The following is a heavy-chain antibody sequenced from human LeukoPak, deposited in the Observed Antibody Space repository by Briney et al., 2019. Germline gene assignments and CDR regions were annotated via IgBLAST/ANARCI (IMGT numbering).Heavy chain of an antibody. CDR1: GYTFTSYA. D-gene: IGHD2-2*01. J-gene: IGHJ5*02. V-gene: IGHV1-3*01. CDR2: INAGNGNT. CDR3: ARDFRWGIRGTSTSCYVGWFDP. Sequence: GASVKVSCKASGYTFTSYAMHWVRQAPGQRLEWMGWINAGNGNTKYSQKFQGRVTMTTDTSTSTAYMELRSLRSDDTAVYYCARDFRWGIRGTSTSCYVGWFDPWGQGTLVTVSS.